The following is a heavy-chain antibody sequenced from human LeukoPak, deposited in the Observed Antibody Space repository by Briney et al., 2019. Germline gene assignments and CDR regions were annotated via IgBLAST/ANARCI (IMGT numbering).Heavy chain of an antibody. CDR1: GGSISSYY. CDR3: ANLDYGDYVDAFDI. CDR2: IYSSGST. J-gene: IGHJ3*02. Sequence: PSETLSLTCTVSGGSISSYYWSWIRQPPGKGLEWIGYIYSSGSTNYNPSLKSRVTISVDTSKNQFSLKLSSVTAADTAVYYCANLDYGDYVDAFDIWGQGTMVTVSS. V-gene: IGHV4-59*08. D-gene: IGHD4-17*01.